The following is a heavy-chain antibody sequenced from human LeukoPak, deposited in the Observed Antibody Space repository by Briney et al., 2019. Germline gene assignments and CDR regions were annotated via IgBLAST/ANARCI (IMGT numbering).Heavy chain of an antibody. D-gene: IGHD2-15*01. CDR1: GGSISSYY. V-gene: IGHV4-59*01. CDR3: ARDRGSIGGWFDP. J-gene: IGHJ5*02. Sequence: SETLSLTGTVSGGSISSYYWSWIRQPPGKGLEWIGYIYFSGSTNYNPSLKSRVTISVDTSKNQFSLKLSSVTAADTAVYYCARDRGSIGGWFDPWGQGTLVTVSS. CDR2: IYFSGST.